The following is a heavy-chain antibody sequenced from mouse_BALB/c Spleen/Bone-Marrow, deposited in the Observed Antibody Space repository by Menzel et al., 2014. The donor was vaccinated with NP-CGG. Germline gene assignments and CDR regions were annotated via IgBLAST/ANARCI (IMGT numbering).Heavy chain of an antibody. V-gene: IGHV1S127*01. CDR1: GYSFTSYW. Sequence: VQLQQSGPQLVRPGASVKISCKASGYSFTSYWMHWVKQRPGQGLEWIGMIDPSDSETRLNQMFKDKATLTVDKSSSTAYMQLSSPTSEDSAVYYCASYGSSPAWFAYWGQGTLSLSLQ. CDR3: ASYGSSPAWFAY. D-gene: IGHD1-1*01. CDR2: IDPSDSET. J-gene: IGHJ3*01.